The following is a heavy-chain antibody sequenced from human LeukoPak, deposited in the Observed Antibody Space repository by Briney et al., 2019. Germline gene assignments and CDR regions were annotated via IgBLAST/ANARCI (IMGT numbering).Heavy chain of an antibody. Sequence: GGSLRLSCAASGFTFSSYSMNCVRQAPGKGLEWVSSISSSSSYIYYADSVKGRFTFSRDNAKNSLYLQMNSLRAEDTAVYYCARDGSSMGYYMDVWGKGTTVTVSS. CDR3: ARDGSSMGYYMDV. V-gene: IGHV3-21*01. J-gene: IGHJ6*03. D-gene: IGHD2-2*01. CDR2: ISSSSSYI. CDR1: GFTFSSYS.